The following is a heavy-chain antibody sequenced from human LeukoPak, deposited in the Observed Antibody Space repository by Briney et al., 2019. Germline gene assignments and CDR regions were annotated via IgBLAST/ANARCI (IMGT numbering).Heavy chain of an antibody. Sequence: PGGSLRLSCVASGFTFTRYWMSWVRQAPGKGLEWVANIKQDGSETHYVDSVKGRFTISRVNARNSVYLQMNSLSDDDTAVYFCARDGDSIMPPFDHWGQGILVTVSS. CDR1: GFTFTRYW. V-gene: IGHV3-7*01. D-gene: IGHD2-21*02. CDR2: IKQDGSET. CDR3: ARDGDSIMPPFDH. J-gene: IGHJ4*02.